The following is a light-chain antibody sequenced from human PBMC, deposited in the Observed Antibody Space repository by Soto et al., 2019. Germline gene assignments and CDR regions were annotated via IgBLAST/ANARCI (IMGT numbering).Light chain of an antibody. CDR2: EVS. CDR3: SSYTSGSTRV. V-gene: IGLV2-14*03. CDR1: SSDVGAYDY. J-gene: IGLJ1*01. Sequence: QSALTQPASVSGSPGQSITISCTGTSSDVGAYDYVSWHQQHPDKAPKLMIYEVSNRPSGVSNRFSGSKSVNTATLTISGLQAEDEADYYCSSYTSGSTRVFGTGTKVTVL.